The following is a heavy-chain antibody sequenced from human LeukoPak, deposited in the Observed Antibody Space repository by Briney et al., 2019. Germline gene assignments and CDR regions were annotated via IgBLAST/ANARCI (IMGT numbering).Heavy chain of an antibody. CDR2: IYHSGST. V-gene: IGHV4-38-2*02. CDR3: ARESSIEARCLDY. Sequence: SETLSLTCSVSGGSISSGHYWGWIRHPPGKGLEWIGNIYHSGSTYYNPSLKSRVTISVDTSKNQVSLNLSSVTAADTAVYYCARESSIEARCLDYWGQGTLVTVSS. D-gene: IGHD6-6*01. CDR1: GGSISSGHY. J-gene: IGHJ4*02.